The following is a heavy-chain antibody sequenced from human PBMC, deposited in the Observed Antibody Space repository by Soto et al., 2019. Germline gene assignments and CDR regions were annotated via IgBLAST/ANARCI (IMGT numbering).Heavy chain of an antibody. Sequence: PGGSLRLSCAASGFTFKDYAMSWVRQAPGKGLQWVSIIIANGGTFYADSVKGRFTISRDNSKNTVYLQMSSLRAEDTAIYYCARDYTVAADPSSVILFDYWGQGALVTVSS. D-gene: IGHD2-15*01. CDR2: IIANGGT. CDR1: GFTFKDYA. J-gene: IGHJ4*02. V-gene: IGHV3-23*01. CDR3: ARDYTVAADPSSVILFDY.